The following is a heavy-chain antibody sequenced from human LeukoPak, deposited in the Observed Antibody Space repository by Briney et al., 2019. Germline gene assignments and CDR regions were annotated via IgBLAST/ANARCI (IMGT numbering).Heavy chain of an antibody. J-gene: IGHJ4*02. CDR3: AKDHNDILTGYDALDYYFDY. Sequence: GGSLRLSCAASGFTFSSYGMHWVRQAPGKGLEWVAFIRYDGSNKYYADSVKGRFTISRDNSKNTLYLQMNSLRAEDTAVYYCAKDHNDILTGYDALDYYFDYWGQGTLVTVSS. V-gene: IGHV3-30*02. D-gene: IGHD3-9*01. CDR1: GFTFSSYG. CDR2: IRYDGSNK.